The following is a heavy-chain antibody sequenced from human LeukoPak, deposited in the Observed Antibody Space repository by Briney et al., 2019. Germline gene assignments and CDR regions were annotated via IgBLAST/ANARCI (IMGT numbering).Heavy chain of an antibody. Sequence: GGSLRLSCAASGFTVSSNYMSWVRQAPGKGLEWVSVIYSGGSTYYADSVKGRFSISRDNSKNTVYLQMNSLRAEDTAVYYCARRSQQEPWPDAFDFWGQGTMVTVSS. CDR2: IYSGGST. CDR1: GFTVSSNY. J-gene: IGHJ3*01. D-gene: IGHD5-18*01. V-gene: IGHV3-66*01. CDR3: ARRSQQEPWPDAFDF.